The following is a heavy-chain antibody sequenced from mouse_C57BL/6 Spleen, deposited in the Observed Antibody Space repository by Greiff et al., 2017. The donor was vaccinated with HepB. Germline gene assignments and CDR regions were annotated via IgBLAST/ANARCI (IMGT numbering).Heavy chain of an antibody. CDR2: INPSTGGT. D-gene: IGHD1-1*01. CDR1: GYSFTGYY. J-gene: IGHJ4*01. V-gene: IGHV1-42*01. CDR3: ATITTVVATDYYAMDY. Sequence: VQLKESGPELVKPGASVKISCKASGYSFTGYYMNWVKQSPEKSLEWIGEINPSTGGTTYNQKFKAKATLTVDKSSSTAYMQLKSLTSEDSAVYYCATITTVVATDYYAMDYWGQGTSVTVSS.